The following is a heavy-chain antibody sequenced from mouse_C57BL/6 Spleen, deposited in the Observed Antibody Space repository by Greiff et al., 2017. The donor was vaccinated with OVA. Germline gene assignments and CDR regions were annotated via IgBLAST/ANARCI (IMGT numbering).Heavy chain of an antibody. V-gene: IGHV1-82*01. CDR2: IYPGDGDT. D-gene: IGHD2-3*01. CDR1: GYAFSSSW. Sequence: VQLQESGPELVKPGASVKISCKASGYAFSSSWMNWVKQRPGKGLEWIGRIYPGDGDTNYNVKFKGKATLTADKSSSTAYMQLSSLTSEDSAVYFCARSGDGYLDYWGQGTTLTVSS. CDR3: ARSGDGYLDY. J-gene: IGHJ2*01.